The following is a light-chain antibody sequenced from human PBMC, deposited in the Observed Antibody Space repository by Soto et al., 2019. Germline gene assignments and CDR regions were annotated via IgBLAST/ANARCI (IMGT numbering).Light chain of an antibody. V-gene: IGLV2-23*02. Sequence: QSALTQPASVSGSPGQSITISCTGTSSDVGNYNLVSWYQQHPGKAPKLMIYEDSKRPSGVSNRFSGSKSGNTASLTISGLQAEDEADYYCCSYAGSSTFEVFGTGTKLTVL. CDR3: CSYAGSSTFEV. J-gene: IGLJ1*01. CDR1: SSDVGNYNL. CDR2: EDS.